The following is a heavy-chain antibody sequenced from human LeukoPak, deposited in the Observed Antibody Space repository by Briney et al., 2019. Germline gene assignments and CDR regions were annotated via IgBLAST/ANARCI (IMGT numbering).Heavy chain of an antibody. V-gene: IGHV1-69*05. Sequence: SVKVSCKASGGTFSSYAISWVRQAPGQGLEWMGRIIPIFGTANYAQKFQGRVTITTDESTSTAYMELSSLRSEDTAVYYCARGSYYDSNGSLWGQGTLVTVSS. CDR1: GGTFSSYA. CDR2: IIPIFGTA. CDR3: ARGSYYDSNGSL. J-gene: IGHJ4*02. D-gene: IGHD3-22*01.